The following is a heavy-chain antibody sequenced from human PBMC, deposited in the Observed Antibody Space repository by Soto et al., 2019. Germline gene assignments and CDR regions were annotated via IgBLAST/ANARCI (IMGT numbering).Heavy chain of an antibody. D-gene: IGHD6-13*01. CDR2: ISGSGGST. CDR3: AKPSSSWDFDY. Sequence: EVQLLESGGGLVQAGGSLILSCAASGFTFSSYAMSWVRQAPGKGLEWVSAISGSGGSTYYADSVKGRFTISRDNSKNTLYLEMNSLRAEDTAVYYCAKPSSSWDFDYWGQGTLVTVSS. V-gene: IGHV3-23*01. CDR1: GFTFSSYA. J-gene: IGHJ4*02.